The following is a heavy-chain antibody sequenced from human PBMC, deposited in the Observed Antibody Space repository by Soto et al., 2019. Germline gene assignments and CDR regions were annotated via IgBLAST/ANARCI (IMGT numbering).Heavy chain of an antibody. Sequence: EVQVVESGGGLVQPGESLRLSCAASGFTVSSNYMSWVRQTPGKGLEWVSVIHSGGNTIYADSVKGRFTISRDNSENTLYFHMNSLRPEDTAVYYCAREAWYTVWSGHGWFDPWGQGTLVTVSS. CDR3: AREAWYTVWSGHGWFDP. CDR1: GFTVSSNY. D-gene: IGHD3-3*01. J-gene: IGHJ5*02. V-gene: IGHV3-66*01. CDR2: IHSGGNT.